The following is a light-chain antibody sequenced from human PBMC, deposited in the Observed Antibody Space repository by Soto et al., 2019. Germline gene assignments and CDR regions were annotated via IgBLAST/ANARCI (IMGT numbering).Light chain of an antibody. J-gene: IGKJ4*01. CDR2: GAS. Sequence: EVVMTQSPATVSVSPGEGVTLSCRASQTISNDLACYQQKPGHAPRLLIYGASTRAPGVPARFSGGGSGTEFTLTISSLQSEDFAFYYCQQNNKWPPVTFGGGTKVEIK. CDR1: QTISND. CDR3: QQNNKWPPVT. V-gene: IGKV3-15*01.